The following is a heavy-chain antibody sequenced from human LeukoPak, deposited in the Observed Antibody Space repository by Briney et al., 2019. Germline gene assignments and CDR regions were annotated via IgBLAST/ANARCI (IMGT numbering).Heavy chain of an antibody. D-gene: IGHD3-10*01. CDR3: AKEVPGSYYYYMDV. CDR2: IRYDGSDK. V-gene: IGHV3-30*02. CDR1: GFTFSSYG. J-gene: IGHJ6*03. Sequence: GGSLRLSCAASGFTFSSYGMHWVRQAPGKGLEWVAFIRYDGSDKYYTDSVKGRFTISRDNSKNTLYLQMNSLRAEDTAVYYCAKEVPGSYYYYMDVWGKGTTVTISS.